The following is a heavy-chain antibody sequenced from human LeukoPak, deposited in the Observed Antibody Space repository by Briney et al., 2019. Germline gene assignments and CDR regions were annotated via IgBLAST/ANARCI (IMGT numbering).Heavy chain of an antibody. D-gene: IGHD3-22*01. Sequence: SVKVSCKASGGTFSSYAISWVRQAPGQGLEWMGGIIPIFGTANYAQKFQGRVTITTDGSTSTAYMELSSLRSEDTAVYYCARGSSYYYDSSGTYFDYWGQGTLVTVSS. CDR3: ARGSSYYYDSSGTYFDY. CDR1: GGTFSSYA. V-gene: IGHV1-69*05. J-gene: IGHJ4*02. CDR2: IIPIFGTA.